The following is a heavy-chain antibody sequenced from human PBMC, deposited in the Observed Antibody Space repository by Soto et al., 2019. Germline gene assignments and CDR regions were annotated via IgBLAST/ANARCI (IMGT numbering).Heavy chain of an antibody. CDR2: ISYDGSNK. Sequence: QVQLVESGGGVVQPGRSLRLSCAASGFTFSSYAMHWVRQAPGKGLEWVAVISYDGSNKYYADSVKGRFTISRDNSKNTLYLQMNSLRAEDTAVYYCARVDTAMVTVSAFDIWGQGTKVTVSS. J-gene: IGHJ3*02. CDR1: GFTFSSYA. D-gene: IGHD5-18*01. V-gene: IGHV3-30-3*01. CDR3: ARVDTAMVTVSAFDI.